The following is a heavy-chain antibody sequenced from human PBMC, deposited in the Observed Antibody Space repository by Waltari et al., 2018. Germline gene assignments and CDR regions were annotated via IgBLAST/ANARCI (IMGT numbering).Heavy chain of an antibody. J-gene: IGHJ5*02. CDR1: GYTFTSYD. CDR2: MNPNSGNT. D-gene: IGHD4-17*01. CDR3: GRGPPRTTVAVDP. Sequence: QVQLVQSGAEVKKPGASVKVSCKASGYTFTSYDINWVRQATGQGLEWMGWMNPNSGNTGYAQKFQGRVTMTRNTSISTAYMELSSLGSEGAAVYYCGRGPPRTTVAVDPWGQGTLVTVSS. V-gene: IGHV1-8*01.